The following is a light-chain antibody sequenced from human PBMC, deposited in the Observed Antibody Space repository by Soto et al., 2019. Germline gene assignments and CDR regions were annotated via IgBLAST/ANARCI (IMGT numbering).Light chain of an antibody. J-gene: IGKJ2*01. V-gene: IGKV1-39*01. CDR2: GAF. Sequence: DIQMTQSPSSLSASVGDRVTITCRASHTFSSFLNWYQQKRGKPPTLLIYGAFNLRSGVPSRFAGSGGGAEFRLPISSLQPGDFATYYCQQTYSPPFTFGQGNSLELK. CDR1: HTFSSF. CDR3: QQTYSPPFT.